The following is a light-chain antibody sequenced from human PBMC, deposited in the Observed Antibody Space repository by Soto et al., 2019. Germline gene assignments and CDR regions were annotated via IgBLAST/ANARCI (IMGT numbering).Light chain of an antibody. CDR1: QSVSSN. CDR2: GAA. CDR3: QQYNNSPRT. J-gene: IGKJ1*01. Sequence: EIVMTQAPATLSVSPGERASLSCRASQSVSSNLAWYQQKPGQAPRLLIYGAATRATGIPARFSGSGSGTELPLTISSLQSEDFAVYYGQQYNNSPRTCGQGTKV. V-gene: IGKV3-15*01.